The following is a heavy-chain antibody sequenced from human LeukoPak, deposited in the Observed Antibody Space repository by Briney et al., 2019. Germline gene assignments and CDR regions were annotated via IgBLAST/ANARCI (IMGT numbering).Heavy chain of an antibody. CDR1: GFDFITYS. CDR2: ISISSSTI. D-gene: IGHD3-10*01. J-gene: IGHJ4*02. Sequence: PGGSLRLSCAASGFDFITYSMNWVRQAPGKGLGWISYISISSSTIYYADSVKGRFTVSRDNAKTSLYLQMNSLRAEDTAVYYCARRDSGSRGFDSWGQGTLVTVSS. V-gene: IGHV3-48*01. CDR3: ARRDSGSRGFDS.